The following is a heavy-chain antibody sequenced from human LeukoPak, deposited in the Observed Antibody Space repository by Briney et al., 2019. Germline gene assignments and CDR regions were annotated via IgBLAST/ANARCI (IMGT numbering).Heavy chain of an antibody. CDR2: IKRDGSEK. CDR3: ARDWSTFDY. Sequence: GGSLRLSCAASGFTSSNYWMSWVRQAPGKGLEWVANIKRDGSEKYYVDSVKGRFSISRDNAKNSLYLQMNSLRAEDTAVYYCARDWSTFDYWGQGTLVTVSS. CDR1: GFTSSNYW. V-gene: IGHV3-7*05. J-gene: IGHJ4*02.